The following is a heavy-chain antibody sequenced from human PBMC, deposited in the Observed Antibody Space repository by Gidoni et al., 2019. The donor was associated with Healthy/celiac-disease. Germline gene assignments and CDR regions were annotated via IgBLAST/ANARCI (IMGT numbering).Heavy chain of an antibody. J-gene: IGHJ4*02. D-gene: IGHD6-6*01. CDR1: GYTFTSYY. CDR3: ARSPVRSSSLEGGFDY. V-gene: IGHV1-46*01. Sequence: QVQLVQSGAAVKTPGASVKVSCKASGYTFTSYYMHWVRQAPGQGLEWMGIINPSGGSTSYAQKFQGRVTMTRDTSTSTVYMELSSLRSEDTAVYYCARSPVRSSSLEGGFDYWGQGTLVTVSS. CDR2: INPSGGST.